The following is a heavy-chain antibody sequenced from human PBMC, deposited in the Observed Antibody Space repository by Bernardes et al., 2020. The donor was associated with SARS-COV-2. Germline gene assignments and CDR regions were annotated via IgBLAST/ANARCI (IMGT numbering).Heavy chain of an antibody. CDR2: IKQDGREK. CDR1: GFTFSTYW. V-gene: IGHV3-7*01. CDR3: ARDDLGALDY. Sequence: GGSLRLSCAASGFTFSTYWMAWVRQAPGKGLEWVANIKQDGREKKYVDSVKGRFTISRDNTKNSLYLQMNSLTAEDTALYYCARDDLGALDYWGQGALATVSS. J-gene: IGHJ4*02.